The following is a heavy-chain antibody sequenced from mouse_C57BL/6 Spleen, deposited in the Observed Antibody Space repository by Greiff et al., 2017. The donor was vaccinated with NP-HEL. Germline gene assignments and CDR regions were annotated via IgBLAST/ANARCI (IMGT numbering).Heavy chain of an antibody. CDR1: GYTFTSYW. J-gene: IGHJ4*01. D-gene: IGHD2-5*01. CDR2: IYPGSGST. V-gene: IGHV1-55*01. Sequence: QVQLQQSGAELVKPGASVKMSCKASGYTFTSYWITWVKQRPGQGLEWIGDIYPGSGSTNYNEKFKSKATLTVDTSSSTAYMQLSSLTSEDSAVYYCARSYSNGYYAMDYWGQGTSVTVSS. CDR3: ARSYSNGYYAMDY.